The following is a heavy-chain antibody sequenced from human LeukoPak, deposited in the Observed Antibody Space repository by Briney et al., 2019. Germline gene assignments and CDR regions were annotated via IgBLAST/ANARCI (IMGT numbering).Heavy chain of an antibody. CDR2: IIPIFGTA. Sequence: SVTVSCKASGGTFSSYAISWVRQAPGQGLEWMGGIIPIFGTANYAQKFQGRVTITTDESTSTAYMELSSLRSEDTAVYYCARADYGDYEPIDYWGQGTLVTVSS. CDR1: GGTFSSYA. J-gene: IGHJ4*02. V-gene: IGHV1-69*05. CDR3: ARADYGDYEPIDY. D-gene: IGHD4-17*01.